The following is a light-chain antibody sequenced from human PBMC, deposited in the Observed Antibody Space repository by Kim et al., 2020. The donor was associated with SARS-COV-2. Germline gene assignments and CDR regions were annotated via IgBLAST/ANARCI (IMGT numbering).Light chain of an antibody. CDR1: QSVSSN. V-gene: IGKV3-11*01. Sequence: EIVLTQSPATLSLSPGERATLACRASQSVSSNLAWYQQKPAQAPRLLIYDASNRATGIPARFSGSGSGTDFTLTISSLEPEDFAVYYCRQHGNVPITFGQGTRLEIK. CDR2: DAS. J-gene: IGKJ5*01. CDR3: RQHGNVPIT.